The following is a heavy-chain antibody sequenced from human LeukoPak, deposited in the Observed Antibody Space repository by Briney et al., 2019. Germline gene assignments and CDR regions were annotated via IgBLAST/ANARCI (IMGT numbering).Heavy chain of an antibody. Sequence: ASVKVSCKASGYTFTSYYMHWVRQAPGRGLEWMGIINPSGGSTSYAQKFQGRVTMTRDTSTSTVYMELSSLRSEDTAVYYCAIASYYYDSSGSYYFDYWGQGTLVTVSS. CDR1: GYTFTSYY. CDR2: INPSGGST. J-gene: IGHJ4*02. D-gene: IGHD3-22*01. CDR3: AIASYYYDSSGSYYFDY. V-gene: IGHV1-46*01.